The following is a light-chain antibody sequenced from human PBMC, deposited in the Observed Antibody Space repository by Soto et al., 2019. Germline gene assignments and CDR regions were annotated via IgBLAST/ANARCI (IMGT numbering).Light chain of an antibody. V-gene: IGKV4-1*01. Sequence: DIVMTQSPDSLAVSLGERATINCKSSQSVLYSSNNKNYLAWYQQKPGQPPKLLIYWASTRESGVPDRFSGSGSGTDFTLPISSLQAEDVAGYYCQQYYSTPWTFGQGTKVEIK. CDR3: QQYYSTPWT. CDR1: QSVLYSSNNKNY. J-gene: IGKJ1*01. CDR2: WAS.